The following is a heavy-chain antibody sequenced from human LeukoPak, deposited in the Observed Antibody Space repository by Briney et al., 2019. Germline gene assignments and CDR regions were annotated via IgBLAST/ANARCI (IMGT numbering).Heavy chain of an antibody. D-gene: IGHD1-26*01. Sequence: SETLSLTCTVSGGSISSYYWSWIRQPPGKGLEWIGYIYYSGSTNYNPSLKSRVTISVDTPKNQFSLKLSSVTAADTAVYYCARVLSGSFDYWGQGTLVTVSS. CDR2: IYYSGST. V-gene: IGHV4-59*01. CDR1: GGSISSYY. J-gene: IGHJ4*02. CDR3: ARVLSGSFDY.